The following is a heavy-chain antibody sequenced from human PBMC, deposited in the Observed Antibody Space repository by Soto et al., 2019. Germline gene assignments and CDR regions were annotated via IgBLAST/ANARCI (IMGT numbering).Heavy chain of an antibody. D-gene: IGHD3-22*01. CDR3: ARDSPRLLGGYDSSGYYRY. CDR2: INPSGGST. Sequence: GASVKVSCKASGYTFTSYYMHWVRQAPGQGLEWMGIINPSGGSTSYAQKFQGRVTMTRDTSTSTVYMELSSLRSEDTAVYYCARDSPRLLGGYDSSGYYRYWGQGTLVTVSS. J-gene: IGHJ4*02. V-gene: IGHV1-46*01. CDR1: GYTFTSYY.